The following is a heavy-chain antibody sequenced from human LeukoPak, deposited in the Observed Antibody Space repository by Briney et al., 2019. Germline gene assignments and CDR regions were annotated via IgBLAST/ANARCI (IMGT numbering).Heavy chain of an antibody. Sequence: PAGSLRLSCAASGFTFSSYSMNWVRQAPGKGLEWVSSISSSSSYIYYADSVKGRFTISRDNAKNSLYLQMNSLRAEDTAVYYCARDGGVGRIAVAGTFDYWGQGTLVTVSS. D-gene: IGHD6-19*01. CDR3: ARDGGVGRIAVAGTFDY. J-gene: IGHJ4*02. CDR1: GFTFSSYS. V-gene: IGHV3-21*01. CDR2: ISSSSSYI.